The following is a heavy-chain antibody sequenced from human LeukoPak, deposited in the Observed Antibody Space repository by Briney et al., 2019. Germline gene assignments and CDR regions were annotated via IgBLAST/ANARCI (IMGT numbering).Heavy chain of an antibody. V-gene: IGHV4-30-2*01. CDR3: VRGYRDYPYYFDN. CDR1: GGSIGSDTFS. Sequence: PSQTLSLTCTVSGGSIGSDTFSYNWIRQLPGKGLEWIGYIFHTGSTYYSPSLKSRVTIAVDRSKNQFSLKLSSVTAADTAVYYCVRGYRDYPYYFDNWGQGTLVTVSS. CDR2: IFHTGST. D-gene: IGHD4-17*01. J-gene: IGHJ4*02.